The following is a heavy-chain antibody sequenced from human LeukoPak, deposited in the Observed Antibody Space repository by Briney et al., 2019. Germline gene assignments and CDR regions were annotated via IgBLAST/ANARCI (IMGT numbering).Heavy chain of an antibody. J-gene: IGHJ4*02. CDR3: AKTFYGYCSSTSCYVFDY. CDR2: INGTGSTT. V-gene: IGHV3-23*01. Sequence: GGSLRLSCEASGFIFGNYYMSWVRQAPGKGLEWVAAINGTGSTTYHADSVKGRFTISGDNSKNTLYLQMNSLRAEDTAVYYCAKTFYGYCSSTSCYVFDYWGQGTLVTVSS. CDR1: GFIFGNYY. D-gene: IGHD2-2*01.